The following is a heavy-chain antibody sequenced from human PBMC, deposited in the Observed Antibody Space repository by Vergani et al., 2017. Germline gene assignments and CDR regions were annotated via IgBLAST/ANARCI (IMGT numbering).Heavy chain of an antibody. J-gene: IGHJ6*03. V-gene: IGHV3-30*04. Sequence: QVQLVESGGGVVQPGRSLRLSCAASGFTFSSYAMHWVRQAPGKGLEWVAVISYDGSNKYYADSVKGRFTISRDNSKNTLYLQMNSLRAEDTAVYYCARDVSSLNHYYMDVWGKGTTVTVSS. CDR1: GFTFSSYA. CDR3: ARDVSSLNHYYMDV. D-gene: IGHD6-13*01. CDR2: ISYDGSNK.